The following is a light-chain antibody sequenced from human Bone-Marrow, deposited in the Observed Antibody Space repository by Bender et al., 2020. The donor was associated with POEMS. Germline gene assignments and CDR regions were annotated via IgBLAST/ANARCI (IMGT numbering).Light chain of an antibody. CDR3: CSYVGIWSVI. V-gene: IGLV2-11*01. J-gene: IGLJ2*01. CDR1: SSDVGGYNY. CDR2: DVR. Sequence: QSALTQSRSVSGSPGQSVTISCTGTSSDVGGYNYVSWYQQHPGKAPKLMIHDVRQTPSGVPRRFSGYKSGNAASLSISGLQAEDEAYYYCCSYVGIWSVIFGGGTELTVL.